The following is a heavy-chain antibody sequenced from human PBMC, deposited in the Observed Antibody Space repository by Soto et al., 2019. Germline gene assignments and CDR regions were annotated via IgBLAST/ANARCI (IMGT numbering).Heavy chain of an antibody. CDR3: AARYCSSTSCYFHPDY. Sequence: GGSLRLSCAASGFTFSDYYMSWIRQAPGKGLEWVSYISSSGSTIYYADSVKGRFTISRDNAKNSLYLQMNSLRAEDTAVYYCAARYCSSTSCYFHPDYWGQGTLVTVSS. J-gene: IGHJ4*02. CDR1: GFTFSDYY. D-gene: IGHD2-2*01. V-gene: IGHV3-11*01. CDR2: ISSSGSTI.